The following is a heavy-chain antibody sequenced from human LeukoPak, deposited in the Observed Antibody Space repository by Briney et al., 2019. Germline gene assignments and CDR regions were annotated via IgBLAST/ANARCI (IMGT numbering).Heavy chain of an antibody. CDR2: IYYSGST. D-gene: IGHD6-19*01. Sequence: WETLSLTCTVSGGSFSSYYWSWLRQPPGKGLEWVGYIYYSGSTNYKPSLKSPVTISVDTSKRQFSLKMSSVTAADTGVYYCARGGSGWYSHAFDIWGQGTMVTVSS. CDR1: GGSFSSYY. CDR3: ARGGSGWYSHAFDI. J-gene: IGHJ3*02. V-gene: IGHV4-59*01.